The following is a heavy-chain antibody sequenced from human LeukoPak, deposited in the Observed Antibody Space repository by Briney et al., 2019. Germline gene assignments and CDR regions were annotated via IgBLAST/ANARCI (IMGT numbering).Heavy chain of an antibody. CDR1: GYTFTSYY. V-gene: IGHV1-2*02. Sequence: ASVKVSCKASGYTFTSYYIHRVRQAPGQGLEWMGWINPNSGGTNYAQKFQGGVTMTTDTPINTIYMELTRLTSDDTAVYYCARDHGTDGTTFTLNFDCWGQGTLVTVSS. CDR3: ARDHGTDGTTFTLNFDC. CDR2: INPNSGGT. J-gene: IGHJ4*02. D-gene: IGHD1-1*01.